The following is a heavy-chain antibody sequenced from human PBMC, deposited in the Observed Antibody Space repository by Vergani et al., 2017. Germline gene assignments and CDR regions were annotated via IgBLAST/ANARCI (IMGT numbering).Heavy chain of an antibody. Sequence: QVQLQESGPGLVKPSQTLSLTCTVSGGSISSGGYYWSWIRQHPGKGLEWIGYIYYSGSTNYNPSLKSRVTISVDTSKNQFSLKLSSVTAADTAVYYCARSGRFQLWSHDYYYYYMDVWGKGTTVTVSS. CDR2: IYYSGST. CDR3: ARSGRFQLWSHDYYYYYMDV. J-gene: IGHJ6*03. CDR1: GGSISSGGYY. D-gene: IGHD5-18*01. V-gene: IGHV4-31*03.